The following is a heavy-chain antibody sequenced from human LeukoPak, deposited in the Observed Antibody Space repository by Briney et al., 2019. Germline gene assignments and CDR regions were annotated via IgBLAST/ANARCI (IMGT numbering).Heavy chain of an antibody. J-gene: IGHJ5*02. Sequence: ASQTLSLTCTVSGGSISSGSYYWSWIRQPAGKGLEWIGRIYTSGSTTYNSSLKSRVTISLDTSKNHFSLRLSSVTAADTAVYYCARGGDYDILTGTRFGWFDPWGQGTLVTVSS. CDR3: ARGGDYDILTGTRFGWFDP. D-gene: IGHD3-9*01. CDR1: GGSISSGSYY. CDR2: IYTSGST. V-gene: IGHV4-61*02.